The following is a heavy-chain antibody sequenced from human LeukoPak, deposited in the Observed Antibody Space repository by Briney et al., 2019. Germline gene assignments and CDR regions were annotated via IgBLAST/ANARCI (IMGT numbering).Heavy chain of an antibody. J-gene: IGHJ2*01. CDR3: AKNNDYGGSYWYFDL. CDR2: ISYDETNK. Sequence: GVSLRLSCAASGFTFTNYAMHWVRQAPGKGLEWAAVISYDETNKYYEDSVKGRFTISRDSSKNTLYLQMSSLRDEDTAVYYCAKNNDYGGSYWYFDLWGRGTLVTVSS. D-gene: IGHD4-23*01. CDR1: GFTFTNYA. V-gene: IGHV3-30*04.